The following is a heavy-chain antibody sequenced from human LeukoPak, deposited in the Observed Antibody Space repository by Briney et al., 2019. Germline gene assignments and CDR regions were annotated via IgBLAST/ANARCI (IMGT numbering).Heavy chain of an antibody. V-gene: IGHV3-48*03. Sequence: GGSLRLSCAASGFTFSSFEMNWVRQAPGKGLEWVSYISSGGSTRYYADSVKGRFTISRDSAKNSLYLQMNSLGAEDTAVYYCAREGGWTFDYWGQGTLVTVSS. D-gene: IGHD2-15*01. CDR3: AREGGWTFDY. CDR1: GFTFSSFE. CDR2: ISSGGSTR. J-gene: IGHJ4*02.